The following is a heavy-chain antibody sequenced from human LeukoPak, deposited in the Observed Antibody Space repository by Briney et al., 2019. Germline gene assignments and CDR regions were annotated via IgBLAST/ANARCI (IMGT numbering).Heavy chain of an antibody. J-gene: IGHJ4*02. CDR1: GGTFSSYA. CDR2: IIPIFGTA. CDR3: ARDTELRFSSRYFDY. Sequence: SVQVSCKASGGTFSSYAISWVRQAPGQGLEWMGGIIPIFGTANYAQKFQGRVTITADESTSTAYMELSSLRSEDTAVYYCARDTELRFSSRYFDYWGQGTLVTVSS. V-gene: IGHV1-69*13. D-gene: IGHD3-3*01.